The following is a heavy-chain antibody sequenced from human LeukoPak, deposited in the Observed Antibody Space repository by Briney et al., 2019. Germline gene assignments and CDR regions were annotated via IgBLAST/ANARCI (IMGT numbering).Heavy chain of an antibody. CDR1: GFTLRYYN. J-gene: IGHJ4*02. CDR2: ISSSSSYI. D-gene: IGHD5-24*01. CDR3: ARETPHGYDY. Sequence: GGSLRLSCAASGFTLRYYNMNWVRQAPGKGLEWVSSISSSSSYIYYADSVKGRFTISRDNAKNSLYLQMNSLRADDTAVYYCARETPHGYDYWGQGTLVTVPS. V-gene: IGHV3-21*01.